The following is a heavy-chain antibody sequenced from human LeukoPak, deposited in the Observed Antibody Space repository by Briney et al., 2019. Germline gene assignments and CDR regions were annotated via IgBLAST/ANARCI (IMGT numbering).Heavy chain of an antibody. Sequence: GGSLRLSSAASGFTFSSYSMNWVRQAPGKGLEWVSSISSSSSYIYYADSVKGRFTISRDNAKNSLYLQMNSLRAEDTAVYYCARTSADYANDAFDIWGQGTMVTVSS. CDR2: ISSSSSYI. J-gene: IGHJ3*02. D-gene: IGHD4-17*01. V-gene: IGHV3-21*01. CDR3: ARTSADYANDAFDI. CDR1: GFTFSSYS.